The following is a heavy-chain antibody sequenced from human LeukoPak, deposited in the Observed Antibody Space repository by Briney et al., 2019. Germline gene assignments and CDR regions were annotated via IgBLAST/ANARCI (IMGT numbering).Heavy chain of an antibody. CDR1: GGSLSGSY. Sequence: SETLSLTCAVYGGSLSGSYWSWIRQPPGKGLEWIGEINHSGSANYNPSLKSRVTLSIDKSKNQFSLNVNSETAADTAVYYCARARRDSGYYKVDYWGQGTLVTVSS. CDR2: INHSGSA. V-gene: IGHV4-34*01. D-gene: IGHD3-3*01. J-gene: IGHJ4*02. CDR3: ARARRDSGYYKVDY.